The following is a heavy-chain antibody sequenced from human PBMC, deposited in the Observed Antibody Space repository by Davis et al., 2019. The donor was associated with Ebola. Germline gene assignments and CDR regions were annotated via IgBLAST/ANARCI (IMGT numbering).Heavy chain of an antibody. CDR3: ARDLAGLGSSWYGQDWFDP. D-gene: IGHD6-13*01. Sequence: GESLKISCAASGFTFSNYAMHWVRQAPGKGLEWVAVISYDGSNKYYADSVKGRFTISRDNSKNTLYLQMNSLRAEETAVYYCARDLAGLGSSWYGQDWFDPWGQGTLVTVSS. CDR1: GFTFSNYA. V-gene: IGHV3-30-3*01. J-gene: IGHJ5*02. CDR2: ISYDGSNK.